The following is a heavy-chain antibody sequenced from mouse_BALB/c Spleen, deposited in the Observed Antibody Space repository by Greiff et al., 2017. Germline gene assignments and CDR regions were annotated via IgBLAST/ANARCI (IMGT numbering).Heavy chain of an antibody. CDR3: ARDLYGNYDYFDY. D-gene: IGHD2-1*01. J-gene: IGHJ2*01. Sequence: EVKLVESGPGLVKPSQSLSLTCSVTGYSITSGYYWNWIRQFPGNKLEWMGYISYDGSNNYNPSLKNRISITRDTSKNQFFLKLNSVTTEDTATYYCARDLYGNYDYFDYGGQGTTLTVSS. CDR2: ISYDGSN. CDR1: GYSITSGYY. V-gene: IGHV3-6*02.